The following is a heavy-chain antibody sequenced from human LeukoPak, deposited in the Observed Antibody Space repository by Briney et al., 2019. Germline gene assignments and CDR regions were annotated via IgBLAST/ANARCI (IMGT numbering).Heavy chain of an antibody. CDR2: ISNDGSNK. V-gene: IGHV3-30*16. CDR3: GTANRERAAATGCYFDY. Sequence: PGASLRLSCAPSGFIFCRYDMHGLPRSTGEAVEGVSVISNDGSNKYYADSVQARFTVPRHNSKNTMSHQKNRQRVEDTAVYCCGTANRERAAATGCYFDYWGQGTLVPVSS. CDR1: GFIFCRYD. D-gene: IGHD6-13*01. J-gene: IGHJ4*02.